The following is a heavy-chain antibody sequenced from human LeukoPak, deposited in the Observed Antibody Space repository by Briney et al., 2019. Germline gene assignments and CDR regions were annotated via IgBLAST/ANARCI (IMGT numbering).Heavy chain of an antibody. J-gene: IGHJ6*03. D-gene: IGHD4-11*01. CDR2: IYHSGST. CDR1: GYSISSGYY. Sequence: SETLSLXCAVSGYSISSGYYWGWVRQPPGKGLEWIGSIYHSGSTYYNPSLKSRVTISVDTSMNQFSPELSSVTAADTAVYYCARLSNYGAPMDFYSYYYMDVWGKGTTVTVSS. V-gene: IGHV4-38-2*01. CDR3: ARLSNYGAPMDFYSYYYMDV.